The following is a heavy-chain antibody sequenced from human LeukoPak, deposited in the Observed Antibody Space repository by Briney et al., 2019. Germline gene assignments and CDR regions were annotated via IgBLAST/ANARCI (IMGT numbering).Heavy chain of an antibody. V-gene: IGHV4-59*08. CDR1: GGSISSYY. CDR2: IYYSGST. Sequence: SETLSLTCTVSGGSISSYYWSWIRQPPGKGLEWIGYIYYSGSTNYNPSLKSRVTISVDTSKNQFSLKLSSVTAADTAVYYCARHADIVVVPAAIFLDYWGQGILVTVSS. D-gene: IGHD2-2*02. J-gene: IGHJ4*02. CDR3: ARHADIVVVPAAIFLDY.